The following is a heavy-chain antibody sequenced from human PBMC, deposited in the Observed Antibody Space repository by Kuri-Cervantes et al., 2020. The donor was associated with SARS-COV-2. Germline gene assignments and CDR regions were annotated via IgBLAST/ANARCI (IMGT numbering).Heavy chain of an antibody. Sequence: GESLKISCTASGFTFSSYSMNWVRQAPGKGLEWVSAISSTSTYINYVDSVKGRFTISRDDAKNSLYLQMNSLRAEDTAVYYCAKATNNYCSSTSCYQGGYFDLWGRGTLVTVSS. CDR1: GFTFSSYS. CDR2: ISSTSTYI. V-gene: IGHV3-21*01. D-gene: IGHD2-2*01. J-gene: IGHJ2*01. CDR3: AKATNNYCSSTSCYQGGYFDL.